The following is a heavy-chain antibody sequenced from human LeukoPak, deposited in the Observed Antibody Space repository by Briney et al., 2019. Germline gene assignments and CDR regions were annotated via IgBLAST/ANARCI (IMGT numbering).Heavy chain of an antibody. CDR3: ARSMTTVATSPYY. D-gene: IGHD4-17*01. J-gene: IGHJ4*02. Sequence: GGSLRLSCAASGFTFSSNYMCWVRQAPGKGLEWVSVIYTDGSTFYADSVKGRFTISRDNSKSTLYLQMNSLRAEDTAVYYCARSMTTVATSPYYWGQGTLVTVSS. V-gene: IGHV3-53*01. CDR1: GFTFSSNY. CDR2: IYTDGST.